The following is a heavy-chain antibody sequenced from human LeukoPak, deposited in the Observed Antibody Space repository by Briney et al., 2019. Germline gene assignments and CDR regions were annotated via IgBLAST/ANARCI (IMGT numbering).Heavy chain of an antibody. CDR2: INDYTGDT. CDR3: ARAPRLLDS. CDR1: GGSFSDYF. V-gene: IGHV4-34*01. D-gene: IGHD1-1*01. Sequence: SETLSLTCTVFGGSFSDYFWTWIRHSPGKGLEWIGEINDYTGDTYYNPSLNSRVSISLEKSKNQLSLELRSVTAADTAVYYWARAPRLLDSWGQGILGTVSS. J-gene: IGHJ4*02.